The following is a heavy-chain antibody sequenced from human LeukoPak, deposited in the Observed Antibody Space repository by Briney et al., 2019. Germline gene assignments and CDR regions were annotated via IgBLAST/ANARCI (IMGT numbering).Heavy chain of an antibody. CDR2: ISAGGGST. J-gene: IGHJ4*02. CDR1: GFTFSSYA. CDR3: AKDTRSRPYSTPYYFDY. Sequence: PGGSLRLSCAASGFTFSSYAMSWVRQAPGKGLEWDSAISAGGGSTYYADSVKGRFTISRDNSRNTLYLQMNSLRAEDTAVYYCAKDTRSRPYSTPYYFDYWGQGTLVTVSS. V-gene: IGHV3-23*01. D-gene: IGHD6-13*01.